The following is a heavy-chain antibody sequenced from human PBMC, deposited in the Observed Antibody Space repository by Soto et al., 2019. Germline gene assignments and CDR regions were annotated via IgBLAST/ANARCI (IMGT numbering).Heavy chain of an antibody. D-gene: IGHD2-2*02. J-gene: IGHJ5*02. CDR3: ARDQDACSSTRCYIWFDP. CDR2: ISSSSSYI. V-gene: IGHV3-21*01. Sequence: GGSLRLSCVASGFTFSSYSMNWVRQAPGKGLEWVSSISSSSSYIYYADSVKGRFTISRDNAKNSLYLQMNSLRAEDTAVYYCARDQDACSSTRCYIWFDPWGQGSLVTVSS. CDR1: GFTFSSYS.